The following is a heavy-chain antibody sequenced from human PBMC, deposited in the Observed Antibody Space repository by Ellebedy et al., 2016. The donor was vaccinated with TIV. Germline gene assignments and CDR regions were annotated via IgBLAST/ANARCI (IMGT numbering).Heavy chain of an antibody. CDR1: GFIFENAW. J-gene: IGHJ4*02. V-gene: IGHV3-15*01. CDR2: VKSNADGGTA. CDR3: STDSPTYFSGSPGYPLDF. Sequence: GESLKISCAASGFIFENAWMTWVRQAPGKGLEWVGRVKSNADGGTADYAAPVKGRFIISRDDSQSTLFLHLSSLKTEDTAVYYCSTDSPTYFSGSPGYPLDFWGQGTLVTVSS. D-gene: IGHD3-9*01.